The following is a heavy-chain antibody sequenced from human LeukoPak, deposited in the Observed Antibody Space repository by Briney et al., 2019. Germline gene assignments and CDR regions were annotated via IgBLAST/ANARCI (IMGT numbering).Heavy chain of an antibody. J-gene: IGHJ3*02. CDR3: ARVRKQYYYDRSHHRDASDI. Sequence: GGSLRLSCATSGLTFDDYGMNWVRQAPGKGLEWVSNINWNGRNVDYADSVKGRFTISRDKAKNSLHLQMNSLRAEDTAVYYCARVRKQYYYDRSHHRDASDIWGQGTMVIVSS. D-gene: IGHD3-22*01. V-gene: IGHV3-20*04. CDR2: INWNGRNV. CDR1: GLTFDDYG.